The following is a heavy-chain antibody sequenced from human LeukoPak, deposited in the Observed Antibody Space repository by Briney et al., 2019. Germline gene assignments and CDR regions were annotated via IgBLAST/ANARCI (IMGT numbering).Heavy chain of an antibody. V-gene: IGHV3-48*03. Sequence: QPGGSLRLSCAASGFTFSSYEMNWVRQAPGKGLEWVSYISSSGSTIYYADSVKGRFTISRDNAKNSLYLQMNSLRAEDTAVYYCARDQGRVTGTATYDYWGQGTLVTVSS. CDR3: ARDQGRVTGTATYDY. J-gene: IGHJ4*02. CDR2: ISSSGSTI. CDR1: GFTFSSYE. D-gene: IGHD1-20*01.